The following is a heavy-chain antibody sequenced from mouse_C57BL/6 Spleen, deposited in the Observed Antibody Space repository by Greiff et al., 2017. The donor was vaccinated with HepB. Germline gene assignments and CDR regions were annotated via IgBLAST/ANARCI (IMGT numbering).Heavy chain of an antibody. V-gene: IGHV1-64*01. Sequence: QVHVKQPGAELVKPGASVKLSCKASGYTFTSYWMHWVKQRPGQGLEWIGMIHPNSGSTNYNEKFKSKATLTVDKSSSTAYMQLSSLTSEDSAVYYCAKEGDGYYVGWFAYWGQGTLVTVSA. CDR1: GYTFTSYW. J-gene: IGHJ3*01. CDR3: AKEGDGYYVGWFAY. D-gene: IGHD2-3*01. CDR2: IHPNSGST.